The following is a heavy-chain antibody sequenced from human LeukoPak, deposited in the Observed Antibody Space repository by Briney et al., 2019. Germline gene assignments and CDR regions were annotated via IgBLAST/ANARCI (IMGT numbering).Heavy chain of an antibody. J-gene: IGHJ4*02. Sequence: GGSLRLSCAASGFTFSSYGMHWVRQAPGKGLEWVAVISYDGSNKYYADSVKGRFTISRDNSKNTLYLQMNSLRAEDTAVYYCAKALTPITMIVVVTPFDYWGQGTLVTVSS. V-gene: IGHV3-30*18. CDR1: GFTFSSYG. CDR3: AKALTPITMIVVVTPFDY. D-gene: IGHD3-22*01. CDR2: ISYDGSNK.